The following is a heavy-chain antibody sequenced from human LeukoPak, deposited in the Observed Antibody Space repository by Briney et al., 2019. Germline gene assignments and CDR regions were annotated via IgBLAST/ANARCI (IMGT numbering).Heavy chain of an antibody. CDR3: VGGWELNLFDY. CDR2: ISYDGSNK. D-gene: IGHD1-26*01. V-gene: IGHV3-30-3*01. CDR1: GFTFSSYA. J-gene: IGHJ4*02. Sequence: RSGGSLRLSCAASGFTFSSYAMSWVRQAPGKGLEWVAVISYDGSNKYYADSVKGRFTISRDNSKNTLYLQMNSLRAEDTAVYYCVGGWELNLFDYWGQGTLVTVSS.